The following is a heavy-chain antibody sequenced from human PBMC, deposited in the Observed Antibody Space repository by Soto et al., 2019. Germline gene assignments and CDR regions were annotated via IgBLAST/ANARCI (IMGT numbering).Heavy chain of an antibody. V-gene: IGHV4-34*01. CDR3: ARGREQWLVDAFDI. Sequence: PSETLSLTCAVYGGSFSGYYWSWIRQPPGKGLEWIGELNPSGSTNYHPSLNSRVTISSDTSKNQLSLRLNSVTAADTALYYCARGREQWLVDAFDIWGQGTMVTVSS. D-gene: IGHD6-19*01. CDR2: LNPSGST. J-gene: IGHJ3*02. CDR1: GGSFSGYY.